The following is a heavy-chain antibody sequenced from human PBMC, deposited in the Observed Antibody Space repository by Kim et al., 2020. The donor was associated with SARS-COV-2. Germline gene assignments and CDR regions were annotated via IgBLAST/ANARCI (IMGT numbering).Heavy chain of an antibody. Sequence: GGSLRLSCAASGFTFSSYAMSWVRQAPGKGLEWVSAISSSGGYTYYADSVKGQFTISRDNSKNTLYLQMNSLGAEDTALYYCAKSGGNAVRGGGCYLDYWGQGALVTVSS. CDR1: GFTFSSYA. CDR2: ISSSGGYT. V-gene: IGHV3-23*01. D-gene: IGHD2-21*01. J-gene: IGHJ4*02. CDR3: AKSGGNAVRGGGCYLDY.